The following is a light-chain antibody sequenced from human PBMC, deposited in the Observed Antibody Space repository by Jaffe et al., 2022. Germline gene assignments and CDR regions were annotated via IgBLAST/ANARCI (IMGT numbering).Light chain of an antibody. V-gene: IGKV3-20*01. CDR2: GAS. CDR3: QQYGTSPYT. CDR1: QSVSNNW. J-gene: IGKJ2*01. Sequence: EIVLTQSPGTLSLSPGERATLSCRASQSVSNNWLAWYQQKPGQAPRLLINGASSRATGIPDRFSGSGSGTDFTLTISRLEPEDFAVYYCQQYGTSPYTFGLGTNLEIK.